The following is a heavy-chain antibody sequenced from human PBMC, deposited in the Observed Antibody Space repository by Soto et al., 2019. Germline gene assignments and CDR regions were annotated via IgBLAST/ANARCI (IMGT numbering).Heavy chain of an antibody. CDR2: IYPGDSDT. Sequence: GESLKISCKGSGYSFTSYWIGWARQMPGKGLEWMGIIYPGDSDTRYSPSFQGQVTISADKSISTAYLQWSSLKASDTAMYYCARQGRDYYDSSGYPHGGYFDYWGQGTLVTVSS. CDR1: GYSFTSYW. J-gene: IGHJ4*02. D-gene: IGHD3-22*01. V-gene: IGHV5-51*01. CDR3: ARQGRDYYDSSGYPHGGYFDY.